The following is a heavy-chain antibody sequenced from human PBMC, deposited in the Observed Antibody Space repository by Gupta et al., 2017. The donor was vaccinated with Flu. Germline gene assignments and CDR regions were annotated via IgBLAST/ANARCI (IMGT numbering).Heavy chain of an antibody. Sequence: EVQLLVSGGGLVQPGGSLSLSCAASGSTFRSYAMSWVRSAPGKGLEWVSAISGSGGSTYYADSVKGRFTISRDNSKNTLYLQMNSLRAEDTAVYYCAKGGYNWNYRGWFDPWGQGTLVTVAS. V-gene: IGHV3-23*01. CDR3: AKGGYNWNYRGWFDP. D-gene: IGHD1-7*01. CDR1: GSTFRSYA. CDR2: ISGSGGST. J-gene: IGHJ5*02.